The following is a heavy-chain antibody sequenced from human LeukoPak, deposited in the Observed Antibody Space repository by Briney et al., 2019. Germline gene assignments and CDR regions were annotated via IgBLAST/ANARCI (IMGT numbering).Heavy chain of an antibody. J-gene: IGHJ6*02. D-gene: IGHD4-17*01. V-gene: IGHV1-18*01. CDR3: ARLIYGIYYYGMDI. CDR2: IAAYTGNT. CDR1: GYSFSSYG. Sequence: ASVKVCCKASGYSFSSYGISWVRQAPGQGLEWMGWIAAYTGNTNYAQILQGRVTMTPDTSTSTAYMELRSLRSDDTAVYYCARLIYGIYYYGMDIWGQGTTVTVSS.